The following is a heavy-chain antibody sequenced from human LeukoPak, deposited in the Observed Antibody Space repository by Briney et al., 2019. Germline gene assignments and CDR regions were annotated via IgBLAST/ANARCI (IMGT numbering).Heavy chain of an antibody. V-gene: IGHV3-21*01. CDR1: GFTFSSYT. D-gene: IGHD1-26*01. Sequence: GGSLRLSCAASGFTFSSYTMKWVRQAPGKGLEWVSSISSSSSYIYYADSVKGRFTISRDNAKNSLYLQMNSLRAEDTAVYFCARATWDPNYYYYMDVWGKGTTVTISS. CDR2: ISSSSSYI. J-gene: IGHJ6*03. CDR3: ARATWDPNYYYYMDV.